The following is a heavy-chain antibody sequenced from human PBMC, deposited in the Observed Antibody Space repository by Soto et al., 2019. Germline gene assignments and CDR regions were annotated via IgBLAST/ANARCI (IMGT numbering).Heavy chain of an antibody. J-gene: IGHJ4*02. CDR3: ARRKERSGPHYFDY. Sequence: ASVKVSCKASGDTVTTYDVSCVRQASGQGLEWMGWMNPSNGNTGYAQKFQGRVTMTRNTSISTVYMELSGLRPDDTAVYYCARRKERSGPHYFDYWGQGTRVTVSS. D-gene: IGHD6-25*01. CDR1: GDTVTTYD. CDR2: MNPSNGNT. V-gene: IGHV1-8*02.